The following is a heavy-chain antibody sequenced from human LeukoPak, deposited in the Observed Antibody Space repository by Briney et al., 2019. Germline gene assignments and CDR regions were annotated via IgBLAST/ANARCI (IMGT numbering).Heavy chain of an antibody. CDR2: IYYSGST. D-gene: IGHD1-26*01. CDR3: ARHVGSYLPPLLHRFDY. J-gene: IGHJ4*02. V-gene: IGHV4-39*01. Sequence: SETLSLTCTVSGGSISSSSYYWVWIRQPPGKGLEWIGSIYYSGSTYYNPSLKSRVTISVDTSKNQFSLKLSSVTAADTAVYYCARHVGSYLPPLLHRFDYWGQGTLVTVSS. CDR1: GGSISSSSYY.